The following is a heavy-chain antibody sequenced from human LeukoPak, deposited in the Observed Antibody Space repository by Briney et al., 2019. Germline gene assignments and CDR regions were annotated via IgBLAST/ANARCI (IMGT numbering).Heavy chain of an antibody. D-gene: IGHD3-3*01. CDR2: ISPKSGGT. CDR3: ARHNYDFDFDS. J-gene: IGHJ4*02. V-gene: IGHV1-2*02. CDR1: GYTFSDYY. Sequence: ASVKVSCKASGYTFSDYYIHWVRQAPGQGLEWMGWISPKSGGTNYAQNFQGRVTMTGDTSINTAYMELSRLRPDDTAVYYCARHNYDFDFDSWGQGALVTVSP.